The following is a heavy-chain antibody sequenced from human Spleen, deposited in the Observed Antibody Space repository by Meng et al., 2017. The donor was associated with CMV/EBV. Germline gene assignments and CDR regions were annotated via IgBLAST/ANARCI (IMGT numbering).Heavy chain of an antibody. CDR2: INPNSGGT. J-gene: IGHJ4*02. V-gene: IGHV1-2*02. Sequence: ASVKVSCKASGYTFTGYYIHWVRQAPGQGLEWVGWINPNSGGTYYAQKFQGRITVTRDAPINTAYMELNKLTYEDAAFYFCARSTRGYDPDFDHWGQGTLVTVSS. CDR3: ARSTRGYDPDFDH. D-gene: IGHD5-12*01. CDR1: GYTFTGYY.